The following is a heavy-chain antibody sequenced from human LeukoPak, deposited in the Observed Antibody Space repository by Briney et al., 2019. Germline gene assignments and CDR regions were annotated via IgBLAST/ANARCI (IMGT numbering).Heavy chain of an antibody. CDR3: ARGAPHCSKTSCYSFYYGMDV. CDR1: GFTFSSSA. V-gene: IGHV3-64*01. Sequence: GGSLRLSCAASGFTFSSSAMHWVRQAPGKGLEYVSTISTNEITTYYANSVKGRFTISRDNSKNTLYLQMGSLRAEDMAVYYCARGAPHCSKTSCYSFYYGMDVWGQGTTVTVSS. CDR2: ISTNEITT. J-gene: IGHJ6*02. D-gene: IGHD2-2*01.